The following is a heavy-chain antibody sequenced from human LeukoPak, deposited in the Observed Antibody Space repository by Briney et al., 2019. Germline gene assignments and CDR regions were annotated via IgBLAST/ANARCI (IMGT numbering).Heavy chain of an antibody. CDR1: GYSISSGYY. D-gene: IGHD3-22*01. J-gene: IGHJ5*02. CDR3: ARSSSGYYSPWFDP. V-gene: IGHV4-38-2*02. Sequence: PSETLSLTCTVSGYSISSGYYWAWLRPSPGKGLEWIGNVYHDGRTYYNPSLKSRVTISVDTSKNQFSLKLSSVTAADTAVYYCARSSSGYYSPWFDPWGQGTLVTVSS. CDR2: VYHDGRT.